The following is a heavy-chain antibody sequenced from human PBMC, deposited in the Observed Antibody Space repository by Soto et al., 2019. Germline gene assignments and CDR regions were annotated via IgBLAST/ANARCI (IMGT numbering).Heavy chain of an antibody. CDR3: ARDLGNYDFWSGYYPPDGMDV. CDR2: IIPIFGTA. CDR1: GGTFSSYA. Sequence: SVKVSCKASGGTFSSYAISWVRQAPGQGLEWMGGIIPIFGTANYAQKFQGRVTITADESKSTAYMELSSLRSEDTAVYYCARDLGNYDFWSGYYPPDGMDVWGQGTTVTVS. V-gene: IGHV1-69*13. D-gene: IGHD3-3*01. J-gene: IGHJ6*02.